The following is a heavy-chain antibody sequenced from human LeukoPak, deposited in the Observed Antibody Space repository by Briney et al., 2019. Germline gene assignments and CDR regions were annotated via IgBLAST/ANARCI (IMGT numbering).Heavy chain of an antibody. D-gene: IGHD4-17*01. CDR3: ARDLPTATTGIIYNYSGMDV. CDR2: IYRGGST. V-gene: IGHV3-66*02. Sequence: GGSLRLSCAASGFTVSWNYMNWVRQAPGKGLEWVSVIYRGGSTFYADSVKGRFTISRDSSKNTLSLQMNSLRVEDTGVYYCARDLPTATTGIIYNYSGMDVWGQGTTVTVSS. CDR1: GFTVSWNY. J-gene: IGHJ6*02.